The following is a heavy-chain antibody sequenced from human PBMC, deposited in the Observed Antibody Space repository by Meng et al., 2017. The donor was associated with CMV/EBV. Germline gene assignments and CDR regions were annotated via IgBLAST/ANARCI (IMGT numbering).Heavy chain of an antibody. CDR3: ARDVYYYDSSGYYIDY. V-gene: IGHV3-33*01. CDR2: IWYDGSNK. Sequence: GGSLRLSCAASGFTFSSYGTHWVRQAPGKGLEWVAVIWYDGSNKYYADSVKGRFTISRDNAKNSLYLQMNSLRAEDTAVYYCARDVYYYDSSGYYIDYWGQGTLVTVSS. D-gene: IGHD3-22*01. CDR1: GFTFSSYG. J-gene: IGHJ4*02.